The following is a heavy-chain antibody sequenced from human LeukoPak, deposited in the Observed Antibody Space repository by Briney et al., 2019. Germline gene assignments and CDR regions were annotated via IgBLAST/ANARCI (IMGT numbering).Heavy chain of an antibody. J-gene: IGHJ4*02. D-gene: IGHD2-21*01. V-gene: IGHV3-48*01. CDR2: ISISSGTI. Sequence: GGSLRLSCAASGFIFSSYSMNWVRQAPGKGLEWVSYISISSGTISYADSVRGRFTISSDNAKNSLYLQMNSLRAEDTAAYYCARDTHYSFDYWGQGTLVIVSS. CDR3: ARDTHYSFDY. CDR1: GFIFSSYS.